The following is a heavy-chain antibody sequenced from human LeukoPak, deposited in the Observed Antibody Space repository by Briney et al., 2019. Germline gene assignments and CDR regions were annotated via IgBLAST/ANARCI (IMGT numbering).Heavy chain of an antibody. V-gene: IGHV3-7*01. CDR3: ARDLDY. Sequence: GGSLRLSCAASGFTFTNYWMDWVRQAPGKGLEWVANVNQDGRGKYYVDSVKGRFTISRDNAKNSLSLQMDSLRAEDTALYYCARDLDYWGQGTLVTVSS. CDR1: GFTFTNYW. J-gene: IGHJ4*02. CDR2: VNQDGRGK.